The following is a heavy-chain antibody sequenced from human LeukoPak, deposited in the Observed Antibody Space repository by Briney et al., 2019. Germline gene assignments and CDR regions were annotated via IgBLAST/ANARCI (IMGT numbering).Heavy chain of an antibody. V-gene: IGHV1-2*02. Sequence: ASVKVSCKASGYTFTGYYMHWVRQAPGQGLEWMGWINPNSGGTNYAQKFQGRVTMTRDTSISTAYMELSRLRSDDTAVYYCARSEQTTDWFDPWGQGTLVTVSS. CDR1: GYTFTGYY. CDR3: ARSEQTTDWFDP. CDR2: INPNSGGT. D-gene: IGHD1-1*01. J-gene: IGHJ5*02.